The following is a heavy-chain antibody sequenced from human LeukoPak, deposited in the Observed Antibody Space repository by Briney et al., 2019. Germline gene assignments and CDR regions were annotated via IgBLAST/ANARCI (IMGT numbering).Heavy chain of an antibody. V-gene: IGHV4-34*01. D-gene: IGHD5-18*01. Sequence: SETLSLTCAVYGGSFSGYYWSRIRQPPGKGLEWIGEINHRGSTNYNPSLKSRVTISVDTSKNQFSLKLSSVTAADTAVYYCARKPTDTAMDYWGQGTLVTVSS. J-gene: IGHJ4*02. CDR2: INHRGST. CDR3: ARKPTDTAMDY. CDR1: GGSFSGYY.